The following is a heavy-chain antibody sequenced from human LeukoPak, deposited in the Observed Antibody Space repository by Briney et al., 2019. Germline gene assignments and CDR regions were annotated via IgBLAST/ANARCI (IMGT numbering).Heavy chain of an antibody. CDR1: GFTFSSYA. Sequence: GGSLRLSCAASGFTFSSYAMSWVRQAPGKGLEWVSAISGSGGSTYYADSVKGRFTISRDNSKNTLYLQMNSLRAEDTAVYYCAKDPYYYDSSGYSRDRYYFDYWAREPWSPSPQ. J-gene: IGHJ4*02. D-gene: IGHD3-22*01. V-gene: IGHV3-23*01. CDR2: ISGSGGST. CDR3: AKDPYYYDSSGYSRDRYYFDY.